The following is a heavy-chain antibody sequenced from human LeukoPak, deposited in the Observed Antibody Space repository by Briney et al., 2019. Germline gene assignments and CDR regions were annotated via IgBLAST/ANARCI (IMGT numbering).Heavy chain of an antibody. V-gene: IGHV3-13*01. J-gene: IGHJ2*01. Sequence: PGGSLRLSCAASGFTLSSYDMHWVRHATGKGLEWVSAIGTGGDTSYTGSVRGRFTISRENAKNSLNLQINSLTAGDTAVYYCARERVHGDSFGWYFDLWGRGTLVTVS. CDR1: GFTLSSYD. CDR3: ARERVHGDSFGWYFDL. CDR2: IGTGGDT. D-gene: IGHD4-17*01.